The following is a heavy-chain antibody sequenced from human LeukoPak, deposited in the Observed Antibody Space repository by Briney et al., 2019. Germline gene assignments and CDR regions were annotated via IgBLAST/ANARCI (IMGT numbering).Heavy chain of an antibody. Sequence: GGSLRLSRAGSGFNFTSYWMHWVRQAPGKGVEWISRLYSDGRSLTYADSVMGRFTISRDNAKNMLYLQMNSLRAEDTAVYYCARGRGLGELAVASFDSWGQGMLVTVSS. CDR1: GFNFTSYW. CDR2: LYSDGRSL. V-gene: IGHV3-74*03. CDR3: ARGRGLGELAVASFDS. D-gene: IGHD6-19*01. J-gene: IGHJ4*02.